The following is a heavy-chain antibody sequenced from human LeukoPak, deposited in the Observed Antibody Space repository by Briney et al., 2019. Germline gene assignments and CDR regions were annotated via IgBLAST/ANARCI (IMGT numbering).Heavy chain of an antibody. V-gene: IGHV3-30*03. CDR1: GFTINTYG. CDR2: ISADGLNT. J-gene: IGHJ4*02. D-gene: IGHD3-22*01. CDR3: ARAGKYYYDSSGYL. Sequence: GGSLRLSCAASGFTINTYGMNWVRQAPGKGLEWVATISADGLNTYYTDSVKGRFTISRDNARNSLYLQMNSLRAEDTAVYYCARAGKYYYDSSGYLWGQGTLVTVSS.